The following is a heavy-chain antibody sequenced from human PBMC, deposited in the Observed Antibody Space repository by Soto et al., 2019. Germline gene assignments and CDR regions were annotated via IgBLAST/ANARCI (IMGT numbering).Heavy chain of an antibody. Sequence: ASVKVSCKASGGTFNTYTINWLRQAPGRGLEWVGQVVPMYDSVNYAETFQGRVTITVDKSTNTAYMELTSLRSQDTALYFCASWRSYSGSYCFDYWGQGTLVTVS. CDR1: GGTFNTYT. D-gene: IGHD1-26*01. CDR2: VVPMYDSV. V-gene: IGHV1-69*06. CDR3: ASWRSYSGSYCFDY. J-gene: IGHJ4*02.